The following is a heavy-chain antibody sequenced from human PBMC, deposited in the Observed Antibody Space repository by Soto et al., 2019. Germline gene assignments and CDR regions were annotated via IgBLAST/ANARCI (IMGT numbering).Heavy chain of an antibody. J-gene: IGHJ5*02. Sequence: SETLSLTCAVSGGSISSSNWWSWVRQPPGKGLDWIGEIYHSGSTNYNPSLKSRVTISVDKSKNQFSLKLSSVTAADTAVYYCARDLYYYDSSGYRGYNWFDPWGQGTLVTVSS. CDR1: GGSISSSNW. CDR3: ARDLYYYDSSGYRGYNWFDP. V-gene: IGHV4-4*02. CDR2: IYHSGST. D-gene: IGHD3-22*01.